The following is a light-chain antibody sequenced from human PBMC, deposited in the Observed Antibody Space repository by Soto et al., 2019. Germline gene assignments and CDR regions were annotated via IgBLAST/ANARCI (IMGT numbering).Light chain of an antibody. J-gene: IGKJ5*01. Sequence: EIVMTQSPATLSVSPGERATLSCRASQSVSSDLAWYHQKPGQAPRLLIYGASTRATGIPARFSGSGSGTEFTLTISSLQSEDFAVYYCQQGGNWPLTFGQGTRLEIK. CDR3: QQGGNWPLT. CDR2: GAS. CDR1: QSVSSD. V-gene: IGKV3-15*01.